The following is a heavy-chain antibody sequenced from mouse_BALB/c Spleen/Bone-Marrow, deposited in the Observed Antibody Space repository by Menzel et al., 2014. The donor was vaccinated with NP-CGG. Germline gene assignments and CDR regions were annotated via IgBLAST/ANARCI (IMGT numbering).Heavy chain of an antibody. Sequence: QVQLKQSGAELAKPGASVKLSCKASGYTFTSYYMYWVRQRPGQGLEWIGEINPINGGTKISEKFKSRATLTVDKSSSTAFMQLSTLTSEDSAVYYCTRSNYGYWYFDVWGAGTTVTVSS. J-gene: IGHJ1*01. CDR3: TRSNYGYWYFDV. CDR2: INPINGGT. V-gene: IGHV1S81*02. D-gene: IGHD1-1*01. CDR1: GYTFTSYY.